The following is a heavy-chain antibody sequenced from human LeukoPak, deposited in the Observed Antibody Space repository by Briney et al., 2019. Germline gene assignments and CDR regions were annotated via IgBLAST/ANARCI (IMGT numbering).Heavy chain of an antibody. CDR2: IYSDDAT. D-gene: IGHD3-22*01. CDR1: GFTFSSYS. J-gene: IGHJ5*02. V-gene: IGHV3-53*01. CDR3: VRERFNNDYEA. Sequence: PGGSLRLSCAASGFTFSSYSMNWVRQAPGEGLEWISTIYSDDATNYGDSVKGRFTISRDNSRNTLDLQMNSLRVEDTAVYYCVRERFNNDYEAWGQGILVTVSS.